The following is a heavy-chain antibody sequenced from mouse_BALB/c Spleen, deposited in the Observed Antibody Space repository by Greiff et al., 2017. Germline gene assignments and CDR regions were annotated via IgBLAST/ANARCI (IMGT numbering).Heavy chain of an antibody. CDR1: GFTFSSFG. CDR3: APEGSRPFAY. CDR2: ISSGSSTI. Sequence: EVKLVESGGGLVQPGGSRKLSCAASGFTFSSFGMHWVRQAPEKGLEWVAYISSGSSTIYYADTVKGRFTISRDNPKNTLFLQMTSLRSEDTAMYYCAPEGSRPFAYWGQGTLVTVSA. J-gene: IGHJ3*01. D-gene: IGHD2-2*01. V-gene: IGHV5-17*02.